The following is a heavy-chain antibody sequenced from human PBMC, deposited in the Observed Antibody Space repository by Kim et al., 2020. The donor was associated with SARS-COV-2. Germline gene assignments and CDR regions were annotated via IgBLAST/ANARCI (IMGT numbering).Heavy chain of an antibody. J-gene: IGHJ4*02. CDR2: T. D-gene: IGHD4-4*01. Sequence: TYYTPSRKSRLSISMDRSRNRFSLTLTSVTAADTAVYYCARGPYSDYFDYWGQGTLVAVSS. V-gene: IGHV4-30-2*01. CDR3: ARGPYSDYFDY.